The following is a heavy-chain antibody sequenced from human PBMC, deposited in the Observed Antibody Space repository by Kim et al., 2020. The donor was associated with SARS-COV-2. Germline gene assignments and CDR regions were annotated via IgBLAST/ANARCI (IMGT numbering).Heavy chain of an antibody. CDR1: GFTFSSYG. CDR2: ISYDGSNK. V-gene: IGHV3-30*18. D-gene: IGHD2-21*02. CDR3: AKGGPGVVVTAIFFY. J-gene: IGHJ4*02. Sequence: GGSLRLSCAASGFTFSSYGMHWVRQAPGKGLEWVAVISYDGSNKYYADSVKGRFTISRDNSKNTLYLQMNSLRAEDTAVYYCAKGGPGVVVTAIFFYWGQGTLVTVSS.